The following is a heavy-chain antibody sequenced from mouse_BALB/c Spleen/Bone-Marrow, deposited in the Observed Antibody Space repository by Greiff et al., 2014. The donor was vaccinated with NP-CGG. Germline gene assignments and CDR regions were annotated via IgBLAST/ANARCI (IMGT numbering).Heavy chain of an antibody. V-gene: IGHV1S56*01. J-gene: IGHJ3*01. Sequence: QVHVKQSGPELVKPGASVRISCKASGYTFTTYYIHWVKQRPGQGLEWIGWIYPGNVNTNYSEKFKGKATLTADKSSSTAYMQLSSLTSEDSAVYFCARGGYDGAWFAYWGQGTLVTVSA. CDR2: IYPGNVNT. CDR1: GYTFTTYY. D-gene: IGHD2-14*01. CDR3: ARGGYDGAWFAY.